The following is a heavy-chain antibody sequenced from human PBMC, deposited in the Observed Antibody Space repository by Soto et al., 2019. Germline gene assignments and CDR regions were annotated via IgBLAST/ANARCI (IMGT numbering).Heavy chain of an antibody. CDR2: LYAGGRT. CDR3: ASAPPVGTTTSG. D-gene: IGHD1-26*01. Sequence: GSLRLSCAASGFTVSTTYMSWVRQAPGKGLEWVSVLYAGGRTDYADSVKGRFTISRDNSQNTLYLQMNSLRAEDTAVYYCASAPPVGTTTSGWGQGTLVTVSS. J-gene: IGHJ4*02. CDR1: GFTVSTTY. V-gene: IGHV3-66*01.